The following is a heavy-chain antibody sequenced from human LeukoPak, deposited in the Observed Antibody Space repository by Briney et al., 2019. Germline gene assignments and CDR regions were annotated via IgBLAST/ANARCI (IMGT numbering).Heavy chain of an antibody. CDR2: IYYSGST. Sequence: PSGTLSLTCTVSGGSISSSSYYWGWIRQPPGKGLEWIGSIYYSGSTYYNPSLKSRVTISADTSKNQFSLKLSSVTAADTAVYYCARHYGNYLRLGFDPWGQGTLVTVSS. V-gene: IGHV4-39*01. J-gene: IGHJ5*02. CDR3: ARHYGNYLRLGFDP. CDR1: GGSISSSSYY. D-gene: IGHD4-11*01.